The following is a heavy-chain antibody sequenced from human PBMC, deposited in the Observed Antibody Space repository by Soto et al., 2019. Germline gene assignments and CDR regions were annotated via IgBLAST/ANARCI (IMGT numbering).Heavy chain of an antibody. J-gene: IGHJ6*02. Sequence: HSHTLSLTGVISGDSVSSNSAGWNLIRQSPSRGLEWLGRTFYRSKWYNDYAVSLKGRISINADISKNQFSLQLNSVTPEDTAVYYCARVEYTGSEYYHGMDVWGQGTTVTVSS. CDR2: TFYRSKWYN. CDR3: ARVEYTGSEYYHGMDV. V-gene: IGHV6-1*01. D-gene: IGHD5-12*01. CDR1: GDSVSSNSAG.